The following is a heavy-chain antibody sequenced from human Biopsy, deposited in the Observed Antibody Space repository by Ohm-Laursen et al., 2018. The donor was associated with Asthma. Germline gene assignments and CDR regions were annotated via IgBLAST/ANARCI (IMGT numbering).Heavy chain of an antibody. D-gene: IGHD5-12*01. CDR3: AKRRGYSGHDNDY. J-gene: IGHJ4*02. CDR2: ISYDGNHK. V-gene: IGHV3-30*18. Sequence: SLRLSCAASGFMFRSFGMHWVRQAPGKGLEWVAVISYDGNHKFYEDSVKGRFTISRDDSKNTLYLQMNSLRTEDTAVYYCAKRRGYSGHDNDYWGQGTLVSVSS. CDR1: GFMFRSFG.